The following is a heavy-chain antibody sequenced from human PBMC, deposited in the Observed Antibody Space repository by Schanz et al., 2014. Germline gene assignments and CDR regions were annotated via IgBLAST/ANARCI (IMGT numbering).Heavy chain of an antibody. CDR2: INPNSGGT. Sequence: QVQLVQSGAEVKKPGASVKVSCKPSGYTFTDYYIHWVRQAPGQGLEWMGRINPNSGGTNYAQKFQGRVTMTRDTSINTAYMELTRLRSADTAVYYCATIGVNDYWRFGLDLWGQGTTVTVSS. CDR3: ATIGVNDYWRFGLDL. J-gene: IGHJ6*02. D-gene: IGHD3-16*01. CDR1: GYTFTDYY. V-gene: IGHV1-2*06.